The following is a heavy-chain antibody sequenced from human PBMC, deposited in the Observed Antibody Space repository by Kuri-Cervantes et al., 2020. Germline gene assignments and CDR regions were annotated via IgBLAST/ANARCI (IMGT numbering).Heavy chain of an antibody. J-gene: IGHJ4*02. D-gene: IGHD3-22*01. CDR3: ARGRDYYDSRGQELDY. CDR2: IKHSGST. V-gene: IGHV4-34*01. CDR1: GGSFSGNY. Sequence: SETLSLTCAVYGGSFSGNYWSWIRQSPGKGLKWIGEIKHSGSTNYNPSLKSRVTISVDTSKNQFSLKLSSVTAADTAVYYCARGRDYYDSRGQELDYWGQGTLVTVSS.